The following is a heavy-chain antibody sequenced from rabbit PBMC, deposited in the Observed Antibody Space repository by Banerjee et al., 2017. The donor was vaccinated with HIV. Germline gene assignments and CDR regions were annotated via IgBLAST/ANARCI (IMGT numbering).Heavy chain of an antibody. Sequence: QSLEESGGDLVKPGASLTLTCTASGFTISSSWWICWVRQAPGKGLEWIGCIYRDYDSTWYANWAQGRFTISKTSSTTVTLQMTSLTAADTATYFCARDLAGVIGWNFNLWGQGTLVTVS. V-gene: IGHV1S40*01. J-gene: IGHJ4*01. CDR2: IYRDYDST. CDR3: ARDLAGVIGWNFNL. CDR1: GFTISSSWW. D-gene: IGHD4-1*01.